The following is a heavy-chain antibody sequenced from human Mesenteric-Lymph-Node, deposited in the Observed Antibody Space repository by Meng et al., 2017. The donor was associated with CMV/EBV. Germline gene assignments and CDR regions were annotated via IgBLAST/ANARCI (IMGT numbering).Heavy chain of an antibody. CDR3: ARRMRFLEYFYGMDV. CDR1: GGSITSMSDY. CDR2: IYYNGNT. J-gene: IGHJ6*02. V-gene: IGHV4-39*01. D-gene: IGHD3-3*01. Sequence: SETLSLTCSVSGGSITSMSDYWGWIRQPPGKGLEWIGNIYYNGNTYYNPSLQSRVTISLDTSKNQFSLRLTSVTAADTAVYYCARRMRFLEYFYGMDVWGQGTTVTVSS.